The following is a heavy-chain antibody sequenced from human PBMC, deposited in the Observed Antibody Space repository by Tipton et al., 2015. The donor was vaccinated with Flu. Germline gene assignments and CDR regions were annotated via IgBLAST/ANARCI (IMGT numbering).Heavy chain of an antibody. Sequence: SLRLSCAASGFTFSSYAMHWVRQAPGKGLEWVSVMSYDGNNEYYADSVKGRFTISRDNSKNTLYLQMNSLRAADTAVYYCARSLMLWFGELLAPFDSWGHGALVTVSS. CDR3: ARSLMLWFGELLAPFDS. D-gene: IGHD3-10*01. V-gene: IGHV3-30-3*01. J-gene: IGHJ4*01. CDR1: GFTFSSYA. CDR2: MSYDGNNE.